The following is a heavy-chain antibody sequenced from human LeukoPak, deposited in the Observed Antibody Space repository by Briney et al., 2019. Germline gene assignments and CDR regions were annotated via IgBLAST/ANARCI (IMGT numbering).Heavy chain of an antibody. CDR1: GGSISSSSYY. V-gene: IGHV4-39*01. D-gene: IGHD6-13*01. J-gene: IGHJ1*01. CDR3: ARHGAQAAAAHEDFQH. Sequence: VKPSETLSLTCTVSGGSISSSSYYWGWIRQPPGKGLEWIGSIYYSGSTYYNPSLKSRVTISVDTSKNQFSLKLSSVTAADTAVYYCARHGAQAAAAHEDFQHWGQGTLVTVSS. CDR2: IYYSGST.